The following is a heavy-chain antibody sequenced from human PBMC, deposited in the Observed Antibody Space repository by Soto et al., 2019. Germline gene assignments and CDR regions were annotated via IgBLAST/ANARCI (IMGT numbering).Heavy chain of an antibody. CDR3: ARGYYYDSSGYFAVLGY. J-gene: IGHJ4*02. Sequence: SETLSLTCAVYGGSFSGYYWSWVRQPPGKGLEWIGDIYHSGSTNNNPSLKSRVTISVDTSKNQFSLKLSSVTAADTAVYYCARGYYYDSSGYFAVLGYWGQGTLVTVSS. CDR1: GGSFSGYY. CDR2: IYHSGST. V-gene: IGHV4-34*01. D-gene: IGHD3-22*01.